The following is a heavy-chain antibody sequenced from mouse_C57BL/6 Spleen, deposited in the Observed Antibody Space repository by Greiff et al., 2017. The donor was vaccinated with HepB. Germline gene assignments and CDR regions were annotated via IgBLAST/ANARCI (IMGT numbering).Heavy chain of an antibody. CDR2: IDPSDSET. CDR1: GYTFTSYW. CDR3: ARTSYYYGSSPYYFDY. J-gene: IGHJ2*01. D-gene: IGHD1-1*01. V-gene: IGHV1-52*01. Sequence: QVQLKQPGAELVRPGSSVKLSCKASGYTFTSYWMHWVKQRPIQGLEWIGNIDPSDSETHYNQKFKDKATLTVDKSSSTAYMQLSSLTSEDSAVYYCARTSYYYGSSPYYFDYWGQGTTLTVSS.